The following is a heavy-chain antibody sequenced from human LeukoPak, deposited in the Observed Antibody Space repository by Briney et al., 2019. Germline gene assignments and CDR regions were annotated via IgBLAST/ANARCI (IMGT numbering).Heavy chain of an antibody. CDR2: INPSGGST. J-gene: IGHJ6*02. CDR3: ARASSGPAAPAGYYYYGMDV. Sequence: ASVKVSCKASGYTFTSYYMHWVRQAPGQGLEWMGIINPSGGSTSYAQKFQGRVTMTRDTSTSTVYMELSSLRSEDTAVYYCARASSGPAAPAGYYYYGMDVWGQGTTVTVSS. CDR1: GYTFTSYY. D-gene: IGHD2-2*01. V-gene: IGHV1-46*01.